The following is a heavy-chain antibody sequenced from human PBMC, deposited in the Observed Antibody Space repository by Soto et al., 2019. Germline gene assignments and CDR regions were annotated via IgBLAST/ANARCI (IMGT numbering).Heavy chain of an antibody. J-gene: IGHJ3*02. Sequence: EVQLVESGGDLVRPGGSLRLSCADSRFTFSGFWMYWVRQAPGKGLEWVANIKEGGSEKNYVDSVRGRFTISRDNAKNSLYLQMNSLRAEDTAVYYCARGARIWGQGTMVTVSP. CDR1: RFTFSGFW. CDR2: IKEGGSEK. CDR3: ARGARI. V-gene: IGHV3-7*01.